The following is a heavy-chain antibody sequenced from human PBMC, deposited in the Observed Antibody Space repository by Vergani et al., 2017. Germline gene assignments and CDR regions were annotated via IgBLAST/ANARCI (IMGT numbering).Heavy chain of an antibody. CDR1: GFTFSSYA. CDR2: ISYDGSNK. D-gene: IGHD2-21*01. Sequence: QVQLVESGGGVVQPGMSLRLSCAASGFTFSSYAMHWVRQAPGKGLEWVAVISYDGSNKYYADSVKGRFTISRDNSKNTLYLQMNSLRAEDTAVYYCASALYCGGDCYDYWGQGTLVTVSS. CDR3: ASALYCGGDCYDY. J-gene: IGHJ4*02. V-gene: IGHV3-30-3*01.